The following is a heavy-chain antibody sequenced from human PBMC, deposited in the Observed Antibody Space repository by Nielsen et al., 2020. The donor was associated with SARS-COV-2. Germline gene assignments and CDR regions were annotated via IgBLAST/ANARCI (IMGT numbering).Heavy chain of an antibody. V-gene: IGHV3-20*01. Sequence: GGSLKISCAASGFTFDDYGMSWVRQAPGKGLEWVSGINWNGGSTGYADSVKGRFTISRDNAKNSLYLQMNSLRAEDTALYHCARGGIAAAGTQFDPWGQGTLVTVSS. D-gene: IGHD6-13*01. J-gene: IGHJ5*02. CDR2: INWNGGST. CDR1: GFTFDDYG. CDR3: ARGGIAAAGTQFDP.